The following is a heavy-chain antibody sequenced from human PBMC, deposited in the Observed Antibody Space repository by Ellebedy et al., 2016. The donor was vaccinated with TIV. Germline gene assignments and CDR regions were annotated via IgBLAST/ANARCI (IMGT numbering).Heavy chain of an antibody. J-gene: IGHJ4*02. CDR1: GFTFSSYW. Sequence: PGGSLRLSCAASGFTFSSYWMTWIRQAPGEGLEWVANIKTDGSWKDYVGSVKGRFSISRDNAENSLYLQMNSLTVEDTAVYYCARHGNWNFDHWGQGTLVTVSS. CDR2: IKTDGSWK. V-gene: IGHV3-7*01. CDR3: ARHGNWNFDH. D-gene: IGHD1-1*01.